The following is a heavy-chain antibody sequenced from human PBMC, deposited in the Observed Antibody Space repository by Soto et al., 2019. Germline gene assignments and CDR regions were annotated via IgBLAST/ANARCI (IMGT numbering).Heavy chain of an antibody. CDR1: GFTFSSYW. CDR3: ATGGSGYFRY. J-gene: IGHJ4*02. V-gene: IGHV3-74*01. Sequence: GGSLRLSCAASGFTFSSYWMHWVRQAPGKGLVWVSRINSDGSSTSYADSVKGRFTISRDNAKNTLFLQMDSLGAEDTAVYLCATGGSGYFRYWGQGTLVTVSS. D-gene: IGHD3-22*01. CDR2: INSDGSST.